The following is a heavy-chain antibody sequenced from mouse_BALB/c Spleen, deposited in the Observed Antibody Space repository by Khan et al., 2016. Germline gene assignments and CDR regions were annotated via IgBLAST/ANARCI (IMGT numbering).Heavy chain of an antibody. V-gene: IGHV14-3*02. D-gene: IGHD2-1*01. CDR3: AGGNSPFDY. CDR1: GFNIKDTY. J-gene: IGHJ2*01. CDR2: IDPANGNF. Sequence: VRLQQSGAELVKPGASVTLSCTASGFNIKDTYLHWVKQRPEQGLEWIGRIDPANGNFKFDPKFQGKATITADTSSNTTYLQLSGLTSEDTAVYYCAGGNSPFDYWGQGTTLTVSS.